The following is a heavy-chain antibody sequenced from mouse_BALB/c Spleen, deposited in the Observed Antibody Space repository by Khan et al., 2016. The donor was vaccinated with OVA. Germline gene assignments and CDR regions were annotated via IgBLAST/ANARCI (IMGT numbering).Heavy chain of an antibody. Sequence: QVQLQQSGPGLVAPSQSLSITCTVSGFSLTGYGVNWVRQPPGKGLEWLGMIWGDGTTDYNSALNSRLSISKDNSKSQVFLKMISLQTDDTARYYCARAYYGNYREAMDYWGQGTSVTVSS. CDR1: GFSLTGYG. J-gene: IGHJ4*01. D-gene: IGHD2-10*01. CDR3: ARAYYGNYREAMDY. CDR2: IWGDGTT. V-gene: IGHV2-6-7*01.